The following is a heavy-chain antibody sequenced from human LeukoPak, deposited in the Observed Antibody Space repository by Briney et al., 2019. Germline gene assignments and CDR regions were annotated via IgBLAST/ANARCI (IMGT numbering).Heavy chain of an antibody. CDR2: ISGSGGST. D-gene: IGHD3-3*01. V-gene: IGHV3-23*01. CDR1: GFTFSSYA. CDR3: AKALRVTIFGVVTHFDY. Sequence: GGSLRLSYAASGFTFSSYAMSWVRQAPGKGLEWVSAISGSGGSTYYADSVKGRFTISRDNSKNTLYLQMNSLRAEDTAVYYCAKALRVTIFGVVTHFDYWGQGTLVTVSS. J-gene: IGHJ4*02.